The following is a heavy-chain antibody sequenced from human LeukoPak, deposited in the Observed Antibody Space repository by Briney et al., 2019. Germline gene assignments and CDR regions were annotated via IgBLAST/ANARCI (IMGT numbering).Heavy chain of an antibody. J-gene: IGHJ4*02. V-gene: IGHV1-2*02. Sequence: EASVKVSCKASGYTFTGYYMNWVRQAPGQGLEWMGWINPNSGGTNYAQKFQGRVTMTRDTSISTAYMELSRLRSDDTAVYYCARDIGFWSGYPIYYWGQGTLVTVSS. D-gene: IGHD3-3*01. CDR3: ARDIGFWSGYPIYY. CDR2: INPNSGGT. CDR1: GYTFTGYY.